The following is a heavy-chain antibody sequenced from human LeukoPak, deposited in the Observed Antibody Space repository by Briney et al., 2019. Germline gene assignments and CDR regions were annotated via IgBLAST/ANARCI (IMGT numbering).Heavy chain of an antibody. CDR2: IYTSGST. CDR1: GGSISSGSYY. Sequence: PSQTLSLTCTVSGGSISSGSYYWSWIRQPAGKGLEWIGRIYTSGSTNYNPSLKSRVTISVDTSKNQFSLKLSSVTAADTAVYYCARVEDYDNPFDPWGQGTLVTVSS. D-gene: IGHD3-22*01. V-gene: IGHV4-61*02. J-gene: IGHJ5*02. CDR3: ARVEDYDNPFDP.